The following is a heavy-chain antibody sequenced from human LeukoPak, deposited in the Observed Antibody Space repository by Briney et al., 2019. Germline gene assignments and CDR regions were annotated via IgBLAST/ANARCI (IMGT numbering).Heavy chain of an antibody. CDR1: GFTFSTYW. CDR2: IKQDGGEK. D-gene: IGHD2-8*01. J-gene: IGHJ6*02. V-gene: IGHV3-7*01. CDR3: ARVGCTNGVCYIHGVYYYYGMDV. Sequence: GGSLRLSCAASGFTFSTYWMSWVRQAPGKGLEWVANIKQDGGEKSYVDAVKGRFTISRDNAKNSLYLQMNSLRAEDTAVYYCARVGCTNGVCYIHGVYYYYGMDVWGQGTTVTVSS.